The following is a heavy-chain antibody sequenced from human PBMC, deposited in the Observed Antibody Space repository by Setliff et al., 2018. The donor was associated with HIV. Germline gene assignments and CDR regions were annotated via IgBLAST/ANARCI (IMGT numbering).Heavy chain of an antibody. V-gene: IGHV4-61*02. CDR3: ARGPRPVDVDYYYMDV. Sequence: SETLSLTCTVSGASISSGNYYWSWIRQPAGKGLEWIGRIYTSGSTNYNPSLKSRVTISLDTSKNQFSLKLSSVTAADTAVYYCARGPRPVDVDYYYMDVWGKGTTVTVSS. CDR2: IYTSGST. CDR1: GASISSGNYY. J-gene: IGHJ6*03.